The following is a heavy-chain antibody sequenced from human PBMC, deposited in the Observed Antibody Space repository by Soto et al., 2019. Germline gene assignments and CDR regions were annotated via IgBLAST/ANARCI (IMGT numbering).Heavy chain of an antibody. Sequence: QVQLVQSGAEVKKPGSSVKVSCKASGGTFSSYTISWVRQAPGQGLEWMGRIIPILGIANYAQKFQGRVTITADKSTSTAYMELSSLRSEDTAVYYCAGDPSGSYPYNWFDPWGQGTLVTVSS. CDR1: GGTFSSYT. CDR2: IIPILGIA. D-gene: IGHD1-26*01. CDR3: AGDPSGSYPYNWFDP. J-gene: IGHJ5*02. V-gene: IGHV1-69*02.